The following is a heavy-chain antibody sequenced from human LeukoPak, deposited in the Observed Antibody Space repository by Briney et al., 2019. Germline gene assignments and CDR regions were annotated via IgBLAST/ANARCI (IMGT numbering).Heavy chain of an antibody. J-gene: IGHJ4*02. Sequence: GGSLRLSCAASGFTFDDYAMHWVCQAPGKGLEWVSLISGDGGSTYYADSVKGRFTISRDNSKNSLYLQMNSLRTEDTALYYCAKVAWDYYDSSGYPGYFDYWGQGTLVTVSS. CDR3: AKVAWDYYDSSGYPGYFDY. CDR1: GFTFDDYA. V-gene: IGHV3-43*02. CDR2: ISGDGGST. D-gene: IGHD3-22*01.